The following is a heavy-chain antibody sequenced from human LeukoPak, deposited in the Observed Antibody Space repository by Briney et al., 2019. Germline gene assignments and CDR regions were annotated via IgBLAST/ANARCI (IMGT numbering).Heavy chain of an antibody. CDR3: VSPPAPPPNSFYSGMDV. V-gene: IGHV5-51*01. Sequence: GESLKISCKGYGYSFTSYWIGWVRQMPGKGLEWMGIIYPGDSDTRYSPSFQGQVTISADKSISTAYLQWSTLKASDTAMYFCVSPPAPPPNSFYSGMDVWGQGTTVTVPS. J-gene: IGHJ6*02. CDR2: IYPGDSDT. CDR1: GYSFTSYW.